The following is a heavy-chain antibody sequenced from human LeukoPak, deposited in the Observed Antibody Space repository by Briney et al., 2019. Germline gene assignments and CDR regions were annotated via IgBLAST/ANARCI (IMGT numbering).Heavy chain of an antibody. CDR2: INPNSGGT. V-gene: IGHV1-2*02. CDR3: ARDWGYCSSTSCPFDY. CDR1: GYTFTGYY. J-gene: IGHJ4*02. Sequence: ASVKVSCKASGYTFTGYYMHWVRQAPGQGLEWMGWINPNSGGTNYAQKFQGRVTMTRDTSISTAYMELSRLRSDDTAVYYCARDWGYCSSTSCPFDYWGQGTLVTVSS. D-gene: IGHD2-2*01.